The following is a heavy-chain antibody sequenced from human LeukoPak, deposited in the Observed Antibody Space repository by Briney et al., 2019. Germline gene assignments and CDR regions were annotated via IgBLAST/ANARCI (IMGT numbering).Heavy chain of an antibody. J-gene: IGHJ3*02. CDR3: ARQGSITMVRGVKTHASDI. D-gene: IGHD3-10*01. V-gene: IGHV4-59*08. CDR1: GGSISSYY. CDR2: IYYSGST. Sequence: SETLSLTCTVSGGSISSYYWSWIRQPPGKGLEWIGYIYYSGSTNYNPSLKSRVTISVDTSKNQFSLKLSSVTAADTAVYYCARQGSITMVRGVKTHASDIWGQGTMVNVSS.